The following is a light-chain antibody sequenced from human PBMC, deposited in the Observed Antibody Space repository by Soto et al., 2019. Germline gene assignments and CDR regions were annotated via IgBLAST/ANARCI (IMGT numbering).Light chain of an antibody. Sequence: QLTQSPSSLSAYVGDRVTISCRASQGIGSALAWYQQNPGKAPKVLIYDASSLESGVPSRFSGSGSGTDFTLTISSLQPEDFATYYCLQHNSYPLTFGGGTKVDI. CDR1: QGIGSA. V-gene: IGKV1-13*02. CDR2: DAS. J-gene: IGKJ4*01. CDR3: LQHNSYPLT.